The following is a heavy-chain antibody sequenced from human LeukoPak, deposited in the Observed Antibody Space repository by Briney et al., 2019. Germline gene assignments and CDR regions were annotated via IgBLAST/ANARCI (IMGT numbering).Heavy chain of an antibody. Sequence: ASVKVSCKASGYTFTSYYMHWVRQAPGQGLEWMGWINTNTGNPTYAQGFTGRFVFSLDTSVSTAYLQISSLKAEDTAVYYCARDGFGRTYYDFWSGYQSHYYGMDVWGQGTTVTVSS. CDR1: GYTFTSYY. CDR3: ARDGFGRTYYDFWSGYQSHYYGMDV. J-gene: IGHJ6*02. CDR2: INTNTGNP. D-gene: IGHD3-3*01. V-gene: IGHV7-4-1*02.